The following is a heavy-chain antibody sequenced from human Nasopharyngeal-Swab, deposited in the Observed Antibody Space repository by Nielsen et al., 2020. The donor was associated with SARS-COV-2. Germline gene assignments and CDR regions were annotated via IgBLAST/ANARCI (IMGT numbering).Heavy chain of an antibody. V-gene: IGHV1-18*03. Sequence: ASVKVSCKASGHTFSNYGITWVRQAPGQGLEWMGWISAHNGNTKYAPRLQGRVTMTTDTSTNTAYMELRSLRSDDMAVYYCATSLHIINTSHTFDYWGQGTLVTVSS. D-gene: IGHD1-14*01. CDR2: ISAHNGNT. CDR3: ATSLHIINTSHTFDY. J-gene: IGHJ4*02. CDR1: GHTFSNYG.